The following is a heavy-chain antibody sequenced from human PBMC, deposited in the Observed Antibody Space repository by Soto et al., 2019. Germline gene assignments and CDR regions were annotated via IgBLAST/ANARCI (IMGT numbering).Heavy chain of an antibody. Sequence: LETLCLTCSVSGGSIGDYDGSWIRQPPGKGLQWIGYIFSSGSTNYNPSLKSRVTISVNTSKNQFSLNLNSVTAADTAVYYCARQRRDFDYWGQGSLVTVSS. CDR1: GGSIGDYD. CDR2: IFSSGST. V-gene: IGHV4-59*08. J-gene: IGHJ4*02. CDR3: ARQRRDFDY.